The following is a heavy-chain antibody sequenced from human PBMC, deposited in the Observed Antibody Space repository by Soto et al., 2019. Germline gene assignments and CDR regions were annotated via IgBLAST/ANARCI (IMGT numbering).Heavy chain of an antibody. Sequence: SETLSLTCTVSGDSISSSNSYWGWIRQPPGKGLEWIGDIYHSGTTYYNPSLKSRLTISVDTSRNQFSLKLSSVTAADTAVYYCARRFSYFDYWGQGALVTVS. D-gene: IGHD3-3*01. CDR2: IYHSGTT. CDR3: ARRFSYFDY. V-gene: IGHV4-39*01. CDR1: GDSISSSNSY. J-gene: IGHJ4*02.